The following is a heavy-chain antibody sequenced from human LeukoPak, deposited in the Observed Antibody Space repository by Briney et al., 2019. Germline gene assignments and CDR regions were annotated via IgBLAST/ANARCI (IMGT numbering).Heavy chain of an antibody. V-gene: IGHV3-64*02. CDR3: AQDYHDSSGLDY. D-gene: IGHD3-22*01. CDR2: ISSNGGST. Sequence: GGSLRLSCAASGVTFSSFAMDWVRQAPGRGLEYVSAISSNGGSTYYADSVKGRFTISRDNSKNTLYLQMGSLRAEDTAVYYCAQDYHDSSGLDYCGQGSLVTVSS. CDR1: GVTFSSFA. J-gene: IGHJ4*02.